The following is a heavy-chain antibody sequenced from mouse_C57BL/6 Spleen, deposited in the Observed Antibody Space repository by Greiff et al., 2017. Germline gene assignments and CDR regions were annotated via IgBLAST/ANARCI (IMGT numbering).Heavy chain of an antibody. CDR3: ARPYDPAMDY. Sequence: QVQLQQSGAELARPGASVKLSCKASGYTFTSYGISWVKQRTGQGLEWIGEIYPRSGNTYYNEKFKGKATLTADKASSTAYMELRSLTSEDSAVYVCARPYDPAMDYWGQGTSVTVSS. J-gene: IGHJ4*01. CDR1: GYTFTSYG. CDR2: IYPRSGNT. D-gene: IGHD2-3*01. V-gene: IGHV1-81*01.